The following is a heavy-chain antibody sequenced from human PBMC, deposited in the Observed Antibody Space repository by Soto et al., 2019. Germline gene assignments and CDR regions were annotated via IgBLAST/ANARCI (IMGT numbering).Heavy chain of an antibody. D-gene: IGHD1-26*01. V-gene: IGHV4-61*01. CDR3: ATEPTDSGDISG. CDR1: GGSVNSDTYY. Sequence: PSETLSLTCTVSGGSVNSDTYYWSWIRQSPGKGLEWIGYIYYSGSARYNPSLKSRVTISLDSSKNQFSLQLSSVTAADSAVYYCATEPTDSGDISGWGQGARVTVSS. CDR2: IYYSGSA. J-gene: IGHJ4*02.